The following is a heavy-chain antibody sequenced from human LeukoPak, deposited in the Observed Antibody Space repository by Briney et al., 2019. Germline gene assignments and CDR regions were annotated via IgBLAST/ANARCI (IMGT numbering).Heavy chain of an antibody. J-gene: IGHJ4*02. D-gene: IGHD3-16*02. CDR1: GGSISSGGYS. Sequence: TSETLSLTCAVSGGSISSGGYSWSWIRQPPGKGLEWIGYIYHSGSTYYNPSLKSRVTISVDRSKNQFSLKLGSVTAADTAVYYCGGGFRLGELSSDYWGQGTLVTVSS. V-gene: IGHV4-30-2*01. CDR2: IYHSGST. CDR3: GGGFRLGELSSDY.